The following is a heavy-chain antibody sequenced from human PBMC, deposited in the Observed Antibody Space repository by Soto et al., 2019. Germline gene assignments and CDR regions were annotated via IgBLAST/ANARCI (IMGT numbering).Heavy chain of an antibody. CDR2: IYYTGTT. CDR3: AREVSSFGSNHFDS. Sequence: SETLSLTCSVSGTSLRGYYWTWIRQPPGKGLEWIGYIYYTGTTKYNPSLKSRVTISVDTSKNQFSLRLNSVTAAVTAVYYCAREVSSFGSNHFDSWGQGALVTVSS. V-gene: IGHV4-59*01. J-gene: IGHJ4*02. D-gene: IGHD3-10*01. CDR1: GTSLRGYY.